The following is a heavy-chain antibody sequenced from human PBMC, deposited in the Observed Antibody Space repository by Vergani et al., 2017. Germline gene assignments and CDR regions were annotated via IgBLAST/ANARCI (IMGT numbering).Heavy chain of an antibody. D-gene: IGHD2-2*02. J-gene: IGHJ4*02. CDR1: GGSFSGYY. CDR2: INHSGST. Sequence: QVQLQQWGAGLLKPSETLSLTCAVYGGSFSGYYWSWIRQPPGKGLEWIGEINHSGSTNYNPSLKSRVPISVDTSKNQFSLKLSSVTAADTAVYYCARGAQYCSSTSCYTSPFDYWGQGTLVTVSS. V-gene: IGHV4-34*01. CDR3: ARGAQYCSSTSCYTSPFDY.